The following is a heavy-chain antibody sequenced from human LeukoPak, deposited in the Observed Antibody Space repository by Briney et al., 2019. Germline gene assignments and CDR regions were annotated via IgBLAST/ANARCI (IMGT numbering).Heavy chain of an antibody. CDR2: IYSGNT. D-gene: IGHD4/OR15-4a*01. Sequence: GGSLRLSCAASGFTFSNYWMSWVRQAPGKGLEWVLFIYSGNTHYSDSVKGRFTISRDNSKNTLYLQMNSLRAEDTAVYYCARRAGAYSHPYDYWGQGTLVTVSS. CDR1: GFTFSNYW. CDR3: ARRAGAYSHPYDY. J-gene: IGHJ4*02. V-gene: IGHV3-53*01.